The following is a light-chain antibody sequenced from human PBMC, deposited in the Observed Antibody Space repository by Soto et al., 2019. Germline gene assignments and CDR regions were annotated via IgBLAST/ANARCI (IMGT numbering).Light chain of an antibody. CDR3: QQYDNLPPFT. V-gene: IGKV1-33*01. J-gene: IGKJ3*01. Sequence: DIQMTQSPSSLSASVGARVSITCQASQDIRNYLNWYQQKPGRAPKLLIYGASNLETGVPSRFRGSGSGTDFTFTFSSLQPEDIATYYCQQYDNLPPFTFGPGTKVDIK. CDR2: GAS. CDR1: QDIRNY.